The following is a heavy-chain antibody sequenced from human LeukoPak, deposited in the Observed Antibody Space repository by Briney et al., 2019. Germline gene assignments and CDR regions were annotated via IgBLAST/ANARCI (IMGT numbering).Heavy chain of an antibody. D-gene: IGHD3-10*01. J-gene: IGHJ5*02. V-gene: IGHV5-51*01. CDR1: GYSFTSYW. CDR3: ARHGARGYYYGSGSYPANWFDP. CDR2: IYPGDSDT. Sequence: GESLKISCKGSGYSFTSYWIGWVRQMPGKGLEWMGIIYPGDSDTRYSPSFQGQVTTSADKSISTAYLQWSSLKASDTAMYYCARHGARGYYYGSGSYPANWFDPWGQGTLVTVSS.